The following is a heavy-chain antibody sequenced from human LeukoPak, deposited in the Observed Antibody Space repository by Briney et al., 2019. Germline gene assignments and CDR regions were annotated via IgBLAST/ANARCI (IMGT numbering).Heavy chain of an antibody. V-gene: IGHV3-48*03. Sequence: GGSLRLSCAASGFTFSSYEMNWVRQAPGKGLEWVSYISSSGSTIYYADSVKGRFTISRDNAKNSLYLQMNSLRAEDTAVYYCAREWYSSSWYYFDSWGQGTLVTVSS. J-gene: IGHJ4*02. D-gene: IGHD6-13*01. CDR1: GFTFSSYE. CDR3: AREWYSSSWYYFDS. CDR2: ISSSGSTI.